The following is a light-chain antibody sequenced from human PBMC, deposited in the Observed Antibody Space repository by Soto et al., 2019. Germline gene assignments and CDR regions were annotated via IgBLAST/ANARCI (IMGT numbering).Light chain of an antibody. J-gene: IGKJ5*01. V-gene: IGKV3-20*01. CDR3: QHFGVTTFT. CDR2: GAS. CDR1: KSVSNNY. Sequence: LTNSPGTLSLTKEKKATLSSRPSKSVSNNYLDWYQQKPGKAPRLLIYGASTRATGIPDRFSGSGSGTHFTLTISSLEPGDFAVYYCQHFGVTTFTFGQGTRLENK.